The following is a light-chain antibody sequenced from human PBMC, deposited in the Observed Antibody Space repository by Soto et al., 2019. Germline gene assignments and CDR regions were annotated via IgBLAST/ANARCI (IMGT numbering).Light chain of an antibody. CDR2: AAS. J-gene: IGKJ1*01. Sequence: DIQMTQSPSSLSASVGYIFTITCRTSQSITKYLNWYQQKPGKAPKLLIYAASNLQSGVPPRFRGSGSGTDFTLTISSLKTEDFANYYCQQSYSTPTGTFGQGTQVDIK. CDR1: QSITKY. CDR3: QQSYSTPTGT. V-gene: IGKV1-39*01.